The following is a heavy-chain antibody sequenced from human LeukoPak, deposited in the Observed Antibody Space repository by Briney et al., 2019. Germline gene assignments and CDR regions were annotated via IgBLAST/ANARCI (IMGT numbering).Heavy chain of an antibody. CDR1: GFTFSNYP. V-gene: IGHV3-23*01. CDR2: ISGSGDST. Sequence: PGGSLRLSCAASGFTFSNYPMTWVRQAPGKGLEWVSAISGSGDSTKYADSVKGRFTASRDNSKNTLYLRMNSLRVEDTAVYYCAKDWRADYWGQGTLVTVSS. J-gene: IGHJ4*02. CDR3: AKDWRADY.